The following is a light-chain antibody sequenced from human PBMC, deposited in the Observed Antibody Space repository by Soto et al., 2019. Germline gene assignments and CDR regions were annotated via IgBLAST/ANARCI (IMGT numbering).Light chain of an antibody. V-gene: IGLV2-14*01. CDR2: EVS. Sequence: QSVLTQPASVSGSPGQSITISRTGTSSDVGGYKYVSWYQQYPGKAPKLMIYEVSNRPSGVSNRFSRSKSGNTASLTISGLQAEDEADYYCSSYTSSSPCVFGTGTKVTAL. CDR1: SSDVGGYKY. J-gene: IGLJ1*01. CDR3: SSYTSSSPCV.